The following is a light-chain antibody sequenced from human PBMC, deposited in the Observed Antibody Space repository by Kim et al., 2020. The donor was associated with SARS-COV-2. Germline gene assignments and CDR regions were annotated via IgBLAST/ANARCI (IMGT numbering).Light chain of an antibody. Sequence: ASVGDRVTITCRASRSIGGSLAWYQQKPGKAPKLLIYETSTLTSGVPSRFSGSGSETEFTLTTSSLQPDDFATYYCQQYKSYPWTFGQGTKVDIK. CDR2: ETS. CDR3: QQYKSYPWT. CDR1: RSIGGS. J-gene: IGKJ1*01. V-gene: IGKV1-5*03.